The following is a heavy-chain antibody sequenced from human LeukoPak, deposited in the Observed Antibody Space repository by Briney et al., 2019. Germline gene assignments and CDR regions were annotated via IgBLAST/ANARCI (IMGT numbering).Heavy chain of an antibody. CDR2: IYPGDSDT. CDR1: GYSFTSYW. J-gene: IGHJ3*02. Sequence: GESLKISCKGSGYSFTSYWIGWVRQMPGKGLEWMGIIYPGDSDTRYSPSFQGQVTISADKSISTAYLQWSSLKASDTAMYYCARPPGDYDILAGSDAFGIWGQGTMVTVSS. D-gene: IGHD3-9*01. CDR3: ARPPGDYDILAGSDAFGI. V-gene: IGHV5-51*01.